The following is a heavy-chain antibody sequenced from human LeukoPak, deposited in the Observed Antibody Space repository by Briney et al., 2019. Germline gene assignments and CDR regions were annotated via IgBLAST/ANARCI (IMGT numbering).Heavy chain of an antibody. CDR2: IIPIFGTA. J-gene: IGHJ3*02. Sequence: GASVKVSCKASGGTFSSYAISWVRQAPGQGLEWMGRIIPIFGTANYAQEFQGRVTITTDESTSTAYMGLRSLRSEDTAVYYCARDYDILTGYRPQDDVFDIWGQGTMVTVSS. CDR3: ARDYDILTGYRPQDDVFDI. CDR1: GGTFSSYA. V-gene: IGHV1-69*05. D-gene: IGHD3-9*01.